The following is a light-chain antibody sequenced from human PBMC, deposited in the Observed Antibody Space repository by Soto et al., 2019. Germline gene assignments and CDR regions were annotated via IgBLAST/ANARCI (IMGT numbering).Light chain of an antibody. CDR2: EGS. Sequence: QSALTQPASVSGSPGQSITISCAGTSSDVGRYNLVSWFQQHPGKAPKLMIYEGSKRPSGVSNRFSGSKSGNTASLTISGLQAEDEADYYCGSYAASTTWVFGGGTKLTVL. CDR3: GSYAASTTWV. V-gene: IGLV2-23*01. CDR1: SSDVGRYNL. J-gene: IGLJ3*02.